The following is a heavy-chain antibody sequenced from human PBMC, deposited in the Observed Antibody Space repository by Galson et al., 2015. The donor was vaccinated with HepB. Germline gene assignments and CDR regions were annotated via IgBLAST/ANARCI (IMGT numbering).Heavy chain of an antibody. Sequence: TLSLTCTVSGGSISSSSYYWGWIRQPPGKGLEWIGSIYYSGSTYYNPSLKSRVTISVDTSKNQFSLKLSSVTAADTAVYYCARWCCYGFQGGMDVWGQGTTVTVSS. CDR2: IYYSGST. D-gene: IGHD3-10*01. J-gene: IGHJ6*02. CDR3: ARWCCYGFQGGMDV. V-gene: IGHV4-39*01. CDR1: GGSISSSSYY.